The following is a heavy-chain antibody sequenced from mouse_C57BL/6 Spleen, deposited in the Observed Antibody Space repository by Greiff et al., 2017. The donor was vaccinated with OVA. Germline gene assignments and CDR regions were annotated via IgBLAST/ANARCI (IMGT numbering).Heavy chain of an antibody. J-gene: IGHJ2*01. CDR1: GYAFSSSW. D-gene: IGHD1-1*01. CDR3: APITTVVATPFDS. V-gene: IGHV1-82*01. CDR2: LYPGDGDT. Sequence: QVQLKQSGPELVKPGASVKISCKASGYAFSSSWMNWVKQRPGKGLAWIGRLYPGDGDTNYNGKFKGKATLTADKSSSTAYMQLSSLTSYYSSVSFCAPITTVVATPFDSCGPGTTLTVSS.